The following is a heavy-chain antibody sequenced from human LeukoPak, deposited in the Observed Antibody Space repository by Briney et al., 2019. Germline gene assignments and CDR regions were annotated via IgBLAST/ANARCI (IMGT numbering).Heavy chain of an antibody. D-gene: IGHD6-13*01. Sequence: ASVKVSCKASGYTFTSYGISWVRQAPGQGLEWMGWISPYNGNTNYAQKLQGRVTMTTDTSTSTAYMELRSLRSDDTAVYYCARGGPGASSWSIYFDYWCQGTLVTVSS. CDR2: ISPYNGNT. CDR1: GYTFTSYG. V-gene: IGHV1-18*01. J-gene: IGHJ4*02. CDR3: ARGGPGASSWSIYFDY.